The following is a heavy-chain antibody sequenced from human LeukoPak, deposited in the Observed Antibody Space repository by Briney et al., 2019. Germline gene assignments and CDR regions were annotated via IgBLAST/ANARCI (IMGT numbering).Heavy chain of an antibody. V-gene: IGHV3-23*01. Sequence: GGSLRLSCAASGFTFSSYAMSWVRQAPGKGLEWVSTISGSGGSTYYADSVKGRFTISRDNSKNTLYLQMNSLRAEDTAVYYCAKSVRTYYYDSSGPLVPDYWGQGTLVTVSS. D-gene: IGHD3-22*01. CDR1: GFTFSSYA. CDR3: AKSVRTYYYDSSGPLVPDY. CDR2: ISGSGGST. J-gene: IGHJ4*02.